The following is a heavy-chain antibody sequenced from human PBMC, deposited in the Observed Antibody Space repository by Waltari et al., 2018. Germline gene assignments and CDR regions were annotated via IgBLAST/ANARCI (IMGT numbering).Heavy chain of an antibody. D-gene: IGHD5-12*01. CDR1: GFTFSSYG. Sequence: QVQLVESGGGVVQPGGSLRLSCAASGFTFSSYGMHWFRQAPGQGLGWVAFILEDGSNKDYAESVEGRFTISRDNSKNTLYLQMNSLRAEDTAVYYCASQGYSGYEPYYYYGMDVWGQGTTVTVSS. CDR3: ASQGYSGYEPYYYYGMDV. J-gene: IGHJ6*02. CDR2: ILEDGSNK. V-gene: IGHV3-30*02.